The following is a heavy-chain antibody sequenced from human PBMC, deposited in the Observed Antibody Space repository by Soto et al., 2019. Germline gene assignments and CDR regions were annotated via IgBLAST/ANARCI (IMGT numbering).Heavy chain of an antibody. Sequence: ASVKVSCKASGYTFTSYGLSWVRQAPGQGLEWMGWISAYNRNTNYAQKLQGRVTMTTDTSTSTAYMELRSLRSDDTAVFYCARVIASAADFDYWGQGTLVTVSS. CDR1: GYTFTSYG. J-gene: IGHJ4*02. D-gene: IGHD6-13*01. CDR3: ARVIASAADFDY. V-gene: IGHV1-18*01. CDR2: ISAYNRNT.